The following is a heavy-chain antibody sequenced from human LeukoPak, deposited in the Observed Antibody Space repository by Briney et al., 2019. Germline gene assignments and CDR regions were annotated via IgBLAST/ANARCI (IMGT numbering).Heavy chain of an antibody. CDR1: GFTFTRSA. J-gene: IGHJ3*02. D-gene: IGHD3-22*01. Sequence: VKVSCKASGFTFTRSAVQWVRQARGQRLEWIGWIVVRSGNTNYAQKFQERVTITRDMSTSTAYMELSSLRSEDTAMYYCAAADYYDSSGYYPYAFHIWGQGTMVTVS. V-gene: IGHV1-58*01. CDR3: AAADYYDSSGYYPYAFHI. CDR2: IVVRSGNT.